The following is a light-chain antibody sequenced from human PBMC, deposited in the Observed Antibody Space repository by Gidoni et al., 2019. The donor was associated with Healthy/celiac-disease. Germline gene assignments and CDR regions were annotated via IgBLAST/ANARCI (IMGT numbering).Light chain of an antibody. CDR2: AAS. CDR3: QKYNSAPYT. Sequence: DIQMTPSPSPLSASVGDRVTITCRASQGISNYLAWYQQKPGKVPKLLIYAASTLQSGVPSRFSGSGSGTDFTLTISSLQPEDVATYYCQKYNSAPYTFXXXTKLEIK. CDR1: QGISNY. J-gene: IGKJ2*01. V-gene: IGKV1-27*01.